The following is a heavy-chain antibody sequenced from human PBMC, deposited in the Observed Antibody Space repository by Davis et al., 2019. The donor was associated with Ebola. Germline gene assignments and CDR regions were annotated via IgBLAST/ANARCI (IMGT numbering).Heavy chain of an antibody. V-gene: IGHV4-30-2*01. J-gene: IGHJ4*02. CDR2: IYHSGST. CDR3: ARDGYNYSYFDY. Sequence: SETLSLTCAVSGGSISSGGYSWSWIRQPPGKGLEWIGYIYHSGSTYYNPSLKSRVTISVDRSKNQFSLKLSSVTAADTAVYYCARDGYNYSYFDYWGQGTLVTVSS. D-gene: IGHD5-24*01. CDR1: GGSISSGGYS.